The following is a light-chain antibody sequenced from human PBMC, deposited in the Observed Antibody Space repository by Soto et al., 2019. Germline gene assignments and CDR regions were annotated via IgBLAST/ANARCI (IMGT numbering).Light chain of an antibody. J-gene: IGLJ3*02. CDR3: ETWDTTTWV. Sequence: QSVLTQPSSASASLGSSVKLTCTLDSGHISYIVAWHQQRPGEAPRYLMKLEGTGNYNKGSGVPDRFSGSSSGTDRYLTISNLQFADEADYYCETWDTTTWVFGGGTQLTVL. V-gene: IGLV4-60*02. CDR1: SGHISYI. CDR2: LEGTGNY.